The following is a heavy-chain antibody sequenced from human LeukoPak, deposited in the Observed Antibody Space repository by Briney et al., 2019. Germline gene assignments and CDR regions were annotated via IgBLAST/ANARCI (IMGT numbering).Heavy chain of an antibody. J-gene: IGHJ4*02. CDR2: VNSDGSTT. CDR3: ARGYYSSSRFDS. V-gene: IGHV3-74*01. Sequence: GGSLRLSCAASGFPFSNYWMHWVRQAPGKGLVCVSRVNSDGSTTNYADSVKGRFTISRDNAENTLYMRMNSLRPEDTAVYYCARGYYSSSRFDSWGQGTLVTVSS. D-gene: IGHD6-13*01. CDR1: GFPFSNYW.